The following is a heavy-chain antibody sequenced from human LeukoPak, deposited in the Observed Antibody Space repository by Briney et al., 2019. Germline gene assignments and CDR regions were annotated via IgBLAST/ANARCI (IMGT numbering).Heavy chain of an antibody. CDR3: ARGYCRSTTSCYFDY. V-gene: IGHV3-74*01. CDR2: INSDGSST. CDR1: GFTFSSYW. D-gene: IGHD2/OR15-2a*01. Sequence: GGSLRLSCAASGFTFSSYWMHWVRQAPGKGLVWVSRINSDGSSTSYADSVKGRFTISRDNAKNTLYLQMNSLRAEDTAVYYCARGYCRSTTSCYFDYWGQGTLVTISS. J-gene: IGHJ4*02.